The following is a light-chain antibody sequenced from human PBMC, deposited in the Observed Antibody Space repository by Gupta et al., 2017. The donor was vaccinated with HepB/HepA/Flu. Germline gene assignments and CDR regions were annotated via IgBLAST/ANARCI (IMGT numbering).Light chain of an antibody. Sequence: QSILTQPPSASGTPGQRVTISCSGGSSNIGSNNVNWYQQLPGTAPKVLIYSNNQRPSGVPDRFSGSRSGTSASLAISGLQSEDEADYYCAVWDDRLNAVIFGGGTKLTVL. V-gene: IGLV1-44*01. J-gene: IGLJ2*01. CDR1: SSNIGSNN. CDR3: AVWDDRLNAVI. CDR2: SNN.